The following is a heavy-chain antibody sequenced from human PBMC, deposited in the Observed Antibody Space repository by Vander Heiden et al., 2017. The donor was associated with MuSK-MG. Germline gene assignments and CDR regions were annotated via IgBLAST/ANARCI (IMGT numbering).Heavy chain of an antibody. CDR1: GFTFSSYA. D-gene: IGHD2-8*01. J-gene: IGHJ3*02. CDR2: ISGSGGST. Sequence: EVQLLVSGGGLLQPGGFRRRSCAAAGFTFSSYAMSWVRQAPGKGLEWVSAISGSGGSTYDADSVKGRFTISRDNSKNTLYLQMNSLRAEDTAVYYCATANGVVAFDIWGQGTMVTVSS. CDR3: ATANGVVAFDI. V-gene: IGHV3-23*01.